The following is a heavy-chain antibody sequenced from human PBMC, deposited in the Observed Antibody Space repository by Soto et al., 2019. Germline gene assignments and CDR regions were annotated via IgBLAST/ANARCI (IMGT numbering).Heavy chain of an antibody. Sequence: LSLTCTVSGGSISSGDYYWSWIRQPPGKGLEWIGYIYYSGSTYYNPSLKSRVTISVDTSKNQFSLKLSSVTAADTAVYYCARDHGSGSYSLGYWGQGTLVTVPQ. CDR1: GGSISSGDYY. D-gene: IGHD3-10*01. CDR2: IYYSGST. J-gene: IGHJ4*02. CDR3: ARDHGSGSYSLGY. V-gene: IGHV4-30-4*01.